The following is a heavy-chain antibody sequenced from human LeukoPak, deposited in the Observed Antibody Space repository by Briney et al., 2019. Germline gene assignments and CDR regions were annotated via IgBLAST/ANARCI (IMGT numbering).Heavy chain of an antibody. CDR2: IYSGGST. CDR3: ARDAGGSYYYYYYYMDV. CDR1: EFSVGSNY. D-gene: IGHD1-26*01. J-gene: IGHJ6*03. V-gene: IGHV3-66*01. Sequence: GGSLRLSCAASEFSVGSNYMTWVRQAPGKGLEWVSLIYSGGSTYYADSVKGRFTISRDNSKNTLYLQMNSLRAEDTAVYYCARDAGGSYYYYYYYMDVWGKGTTVTVSS.